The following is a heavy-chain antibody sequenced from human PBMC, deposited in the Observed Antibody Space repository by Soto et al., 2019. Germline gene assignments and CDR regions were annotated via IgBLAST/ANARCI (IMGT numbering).Heavy chain of an antibody. V-gene: IGHV1-24*01. CDR2: FDPEDGET. J-gene: IGHJ4*02. CDR1: GYTLTELS. CDR3: ATAADTAMVYYFDY. Sequence: GASVKVSCKVSGYTLTELSMHWVRQAPGKGLEWMGVFDPEDGETIYAQKFQGRVTMTEDTSTDTAYMELSSLRSEDTAVYYCATAADTAMVYYFDYWGQGTLVTVSS. D-gene: IGHD5-18*01.